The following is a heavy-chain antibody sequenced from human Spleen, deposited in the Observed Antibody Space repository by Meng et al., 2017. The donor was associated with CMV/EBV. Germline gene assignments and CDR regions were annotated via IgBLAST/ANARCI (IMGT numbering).Heavy chain of an antibody. CDR3: ARVPLDYYFYGVDV. CDR2: SYYSGST. V-gene: IGHV4-59*01. J-gene: IGHJ6*02. Sequence: SETLSLTCTVSGGSISSYYWGWIRQPPAKGLERNGYSYYSGSTNYNPSLKSRVTISVGTSRNQFSLDLYSVTAAATADYYCARVPLDYYFYGVDVWGQGTTVTVSS. CDR1: GGSISSYY.